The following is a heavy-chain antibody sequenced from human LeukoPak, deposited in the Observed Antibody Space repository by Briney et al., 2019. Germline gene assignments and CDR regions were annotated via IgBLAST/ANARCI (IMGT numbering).Heavy chain of an antibody. Sequence: GESLKISCNGSGSSFASYWIAWVRQMPGKGLEWMGIIYPGDSDTRYSPSFQGQVTISADKSVRTAYLQWSSLKASDTAMYYCARPNITSYYDSRGYDAFDVWGQGTMVTVSS. J-gene: IGHJ3*01. V-gene: IGHV5-51*01. CDR2: IYPGDSDT. D-gene: IGHD3-22*01. CDR1: GSSFASYW. CDR3: ARPNITSYYDSRGYDAFDV.